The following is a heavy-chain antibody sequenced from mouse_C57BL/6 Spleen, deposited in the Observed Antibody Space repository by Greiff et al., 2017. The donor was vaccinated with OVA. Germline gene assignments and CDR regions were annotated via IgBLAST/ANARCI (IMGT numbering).Heavy chain of an antibody. D-gene: IGHD1-1*01. CDR2: IYPRSGNT. CDR3: ARKDGSSYDV. J-gene: IGHJ1*03. CDR1: GYTFTSYG. V-gene: IGHV1-81*01. Sequence: VKLQESGAELARPGASVKLSCKASGYTFTSYGISWVKQRTGQGLEWIGEIYPRSGNTYSNEKFKGKATLTADKSSSTAYMELRSLTSEDSAVYFCARKDGSSYDVWGTGTTVTVSS.